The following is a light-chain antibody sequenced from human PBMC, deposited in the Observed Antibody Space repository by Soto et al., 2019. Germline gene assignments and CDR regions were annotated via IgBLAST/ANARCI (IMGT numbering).Light chain of an antibody. Sequence: EIVLTQSPGTLSLSPGERATLSCRASQSVSSRYLAWYQQKPGQAPRLLIYDASNRATGIPARFSGSGSATDFTLTISSLEPEDFAVYYCQQYGSSGTFGQGTKVDIK. CDR3: QQYGSSGT. CDR1: QSVSSRY. V-gene: IGKV3-20*01. CDR2: DAS. J-gene: IGKJ1*01.